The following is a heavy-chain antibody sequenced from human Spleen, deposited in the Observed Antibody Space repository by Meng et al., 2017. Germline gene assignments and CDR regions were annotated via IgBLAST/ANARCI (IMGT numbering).Heavy chain of an antibody. CDR2: ISGSGGST. V-gene: IGHV3-23*01. CDR3: EKEGITMIVWGSWDFDY. J-gene: IGHJ4*02. CDR1: GLTFSSSA. D-gene: IGHD3-22*01. Sequence: ESLKISCAVSGLTFSSSAMSWVRQAPGKGLEWVSAISGSGGSTYYADSVKGRFTISRDNSKNTLYLQMNSLRAEDTAVYYCEKEGITMIVWGSWDFDYWGQGTLVTVSS.